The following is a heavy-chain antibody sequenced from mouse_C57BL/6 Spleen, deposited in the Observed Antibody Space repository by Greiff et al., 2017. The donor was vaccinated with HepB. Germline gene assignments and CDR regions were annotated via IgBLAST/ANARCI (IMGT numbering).Heavy chain of an antibody. Sequence: EVKVEESGGGLVKPGGSLKLSCAASGFTFSDYGMHWVRQAPEKGLEWVAYISSGSSTIYYADTVKGRFTISRDNAKNTLFLQMTSLRSEDTAMYYCARIYYDYDGVFAYWGQGTLVTVSA. J-gene: IGHJ3*01. V-gene: IGHV5-17*01. CDR3: ARIYYDYDGVFAY. CDR2: ISSGSSTI. CDR1: GFTFSDYG. D-gene: IGHD2-4*01.